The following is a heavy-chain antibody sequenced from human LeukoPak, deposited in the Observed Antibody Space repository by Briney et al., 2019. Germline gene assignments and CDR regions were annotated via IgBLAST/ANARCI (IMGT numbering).Heavy chain of an antibody. CDR2: INPNSGAT. Sequence: GASVNVSCKASGYTFTDYYIHWVRQAPGQGLEWMGWINPNSGATSYAQKFQGRVTMTRDTSISTAYMELSRLTSDDTAVYYCAGLSGYDPYYFDYWGQGTLVAVSS. CDR1: GYTFTDYY. V-gene: IGHV1-2*02. D-gene: IGHD5-12*01. J-gene: IGHJ4*02. CDR3: AGLSGYDPYYFDY.